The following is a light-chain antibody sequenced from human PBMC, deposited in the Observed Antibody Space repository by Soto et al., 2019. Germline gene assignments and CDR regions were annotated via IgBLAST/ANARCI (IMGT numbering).Light chain of an antibody. V-gene: IGLV4-69*01. CDR1: SGHSNYA. Sequence: QLVLTQSPSASASLGASVKLTCTLSSGHSNYAIAWHQQQSEKGPRYLMKLNSDGSHSKGDGIPDRFSGSSSGAERYLTLSSLQSEDEADYYCQTWGSGIVVFGGGTKLTGL. J-gene: IGLJ2*01. CDR2: LNSDGSH. CDR3: QTWGSGIVV.